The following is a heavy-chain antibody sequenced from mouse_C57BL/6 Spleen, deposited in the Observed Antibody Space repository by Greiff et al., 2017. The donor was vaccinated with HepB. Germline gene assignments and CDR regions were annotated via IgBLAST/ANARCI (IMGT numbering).Heavy chain of an antibody. Sequence: QVQLKESGPELVKPGASVKISCKASGYAFSSSWMNWVKQRPGKGLEWIGRIYPGDGDTNYNGKFKGYATLTAYKSSSTAYMQLSSLTSEDSAVYFCAREGFYDDYEYYAMDYWGQGTSVTVSS. CDR2: IYPGDGDT. D-gene: IGHD2-4*01. J-gene: IGHJ4*01. CDR3: AREGFYDDYEYYAMDY. CDR1: GYAFSSSW. V-gene: IGHV1-82*01.